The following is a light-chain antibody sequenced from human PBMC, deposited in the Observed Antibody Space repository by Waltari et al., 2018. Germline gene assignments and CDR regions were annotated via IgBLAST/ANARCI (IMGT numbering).Light chain of an antibody. CDR3: SSYTTRSAPGV. Sequence: SALTQPASVSGSPGQSITIPCPRTDSDVWAYDFAPWYQQNPGKAPHLIMYEVRTRPSGIPNRFSASKSGNTASLTISGLQAGDEADYYCSSYTTRSAPGVFGTGTRVTVL. CDR2: EVR. V-gene: IGLV2-14*01. J-gene: IGLJ1*01. CDR1: DSDVWAYDF.